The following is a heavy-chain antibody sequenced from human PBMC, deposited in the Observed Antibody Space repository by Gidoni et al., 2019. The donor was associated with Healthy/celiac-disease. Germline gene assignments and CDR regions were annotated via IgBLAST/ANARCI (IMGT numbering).Heavy chain of an antibody. V-gene: IGHV3-33*01. CDR3: ARDRYPYYYDSSGYDFDY. Sequence: QVQVGEAGGGGGGHGRALRLGCAGTGGSGRRHGRHWVRQAPGKGLECVAVLWYDGIHNYYADSMKGRFTISRDNSKNPLFLQMNSLRAEATAVSYCARDRYPYYYDSSGYDFDYWGQGTLVTVSS. D-gene: IGHD3-22*01. CDR2: LWYDGIHN. J-gene: IGHJ4*02. CDR1: GGSGRRHG.